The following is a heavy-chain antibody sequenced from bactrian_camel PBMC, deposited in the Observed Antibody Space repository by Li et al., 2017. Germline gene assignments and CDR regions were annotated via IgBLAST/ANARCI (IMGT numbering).Heavy chain of an antibody. CDR3: AAGTESSSRCTRLPPREADFGV. D-gene: IGHD2*01. V-gene: IGHV3S53*01. CDR1: GSTWYTRYC. J-gene: IGHJ6*01. CDR2: IDSDGSI. Sequence: HVQLVESGGGSVQAGGSLTLSCVASGSTWYTRYCMGWFRQAPGKEREAVAAIDSDGSISYGGSVKGRFIISKDTAKNTLWLQMDSLKPEDTAIYYCAAGTESSSRCTRLPPREADFGVWGQGTQVTVS.